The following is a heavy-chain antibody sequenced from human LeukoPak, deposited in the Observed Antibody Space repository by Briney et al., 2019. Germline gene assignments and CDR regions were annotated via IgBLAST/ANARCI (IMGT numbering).Heavy chain of an antibody. D-gene: IGHD2-2*01. V-gene: IGHV4-4*07. Sequence: SETLSLTCTVSGGSISSYYWSWIRQPAGKGLEWIGRIYTSGSTNYNPSLKSRVTMSVDTSKNQFSLKLSSVTATDTAVYYRARWHSTGGFDYWGQGTLVTVSS. CDR1: GGSISSYY. CDR2: IYTSGST. J-gene: IGHJ4*02. CDR3: ARWHSTGGFDY.